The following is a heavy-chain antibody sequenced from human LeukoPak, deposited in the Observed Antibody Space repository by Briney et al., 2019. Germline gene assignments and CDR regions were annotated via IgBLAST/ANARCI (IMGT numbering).Heavy chain of an antibody. CDR1: GYTFTGYY. Sequence: ASVKVSCKASGYTFTGYYMHRVRQAPGQGLEWMGRINPNSGGTNYAQKFQGRVTMTRDTSISTAYMELSRLRSDDTAVYYCASRAFVVRGVTSSPYGFDAWGQGTLVTVSS. CDR2: INPNSGGT. J-gene: IGHJ5*02. CDR3: ASRAFVVRGVTSSPYGFDA. V-gene: IGHV1-2*06. D-gene: IGHD3-10*01.